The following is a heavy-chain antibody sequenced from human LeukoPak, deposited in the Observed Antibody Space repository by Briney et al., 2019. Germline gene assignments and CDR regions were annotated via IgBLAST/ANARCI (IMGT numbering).Heavy chain of an antibody. CDR1: GGSISSYY. CDR3: ARVPSSGWSYFDY. V-gene: IGHV4-59*01. D-gene: IGHD6-19*01. J-gene: IGHJ4*02. Sequence: SETLSLTCTVSGGSISSYYWSWIRQPPGKGLEWIGYIYYSGSTNYNPSLKSRVTISVDTSKNQFSLKLSSVTAADTAVYYCARVPSSGWSYFDYWGQGTLVTVSS. CDR2: IYYSGST.